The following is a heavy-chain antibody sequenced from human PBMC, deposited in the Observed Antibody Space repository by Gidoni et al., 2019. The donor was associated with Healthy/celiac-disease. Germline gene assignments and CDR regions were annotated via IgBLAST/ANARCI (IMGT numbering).Heavy chain of an antibody. V-gene: IGHV3-30*18. CDR1: GFTLSSYG. Sequence: QVQLVESGGGVVQPGRSLRLSCAASGFTLSSYGMHWVRKAPGKGLEWVAVISYDGSNKYYADSVKGRFTISRDNSKNTLYLQMNSLRAEDTAVYYCANALGVGGSSGHDYWGQGTLVTVSS. CDR3: ANALGVGGSSGHDY. D-gene: IGHD6-19*01. J-gene: IGHJ4*02. CDR2: ISYDGSNK.